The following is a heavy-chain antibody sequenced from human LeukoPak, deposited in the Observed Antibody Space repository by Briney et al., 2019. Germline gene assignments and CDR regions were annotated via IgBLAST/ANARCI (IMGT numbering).Heavy chain of an antibody. CDR1: GFSVSANY. D-gene: IGHD4-17*01. CDR3: ARASLTVTPLFDY. Sequence: PGGSLRLSCAASGFSVSANYMSWVRQAPGKGLEWVSVIYSGGSTYYADSVKGRFTISRDNSKNTLYLQMNSLRSEDTAVYYCARASLTVTPLFDYWGQGTLVTVSS. CDR2: IYSGGST. J-gene: IGHJ4*02. V-gene: IGHV3-53*05.